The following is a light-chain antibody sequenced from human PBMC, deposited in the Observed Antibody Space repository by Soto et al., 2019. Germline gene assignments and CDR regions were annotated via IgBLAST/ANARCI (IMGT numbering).Light chain of an antibody. Sequence: EIALTQSPGTLSLSPGERVTLSCRASQTVYNNYLAWYQQKPGQAPRILIFGASGRATGIPDRFSGGGSGTDFTLTISRLEPEDFAVYYCQQYGSSPLTFGGGTKVEIK. V-gene: IGKV3-20*01. CDR2: GAS. J-gene: IGKJ4*01. CDR1: QTVYNNY. CDR3: QQYGSSPLT.